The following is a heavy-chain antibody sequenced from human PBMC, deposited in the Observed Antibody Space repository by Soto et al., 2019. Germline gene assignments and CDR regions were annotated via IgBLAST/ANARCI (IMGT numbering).Heavy chain of an antibody. CDR2: ISYDGSNK. CDR1: GFTFSSYA. Sequence: GGSLRLSCAASGFTFSSYAMHWVRQAPGKGLEWVAVISYDGSNKYYADSVKGRFTISRDNSKNTLYLQMNSLRAEDTAVYYCARGVGGYDSSGYYSGRGYGTDYWGQGTLVTVSS. D-gene: IGHD3-22*01. J-gene: IGHJ4*02. CDR3: ARGVGGYDSSGYYSGRGYGTDY. V-gene: IGHV3-30-3*01.